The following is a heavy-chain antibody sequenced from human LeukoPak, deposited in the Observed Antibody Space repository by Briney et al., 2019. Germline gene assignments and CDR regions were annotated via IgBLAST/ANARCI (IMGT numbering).Heavy chain of an antibody. Sequence: PSETLSLTCAVYGGSFSGYYWSWIRQPPGKGLEWIGEINHSGSTNYNPSLKSRVAISVDTSKNQFSLKLSSVTAADTAVYYCARGSLAAGFDYWGQGTLVTVSS. CDR1: GGSFSGYY. CDR2: INHSGST. V-gene: IGHV4-34*01. D-gene: IGHD6-13*01. CDR3: ARGSLAAGFDY. J-gene: IGHJ4*02.